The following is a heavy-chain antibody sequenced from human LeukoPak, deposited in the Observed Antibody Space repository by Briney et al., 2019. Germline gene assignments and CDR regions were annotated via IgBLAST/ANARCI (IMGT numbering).Heavy chain of an antibody. V-gene: IGHV3-23*01. CDR3: ARENTDYYDSPYGMDV. CDR1: GFTFSNYA. CDR2: ISGSGGST. J-gene: IGHJ6*02. Sequence: GGSLRLSCAASGFTFSNYAMIWVRQAPGKGLEWVSGISGSGGSTYYADSVKGRFTISRDNSKNTLFLQMSSLRAEDTAVYYCARENTDYYDSPYGMDVWGQGTTVTVSS. D-gene: IGHD3-22*01.